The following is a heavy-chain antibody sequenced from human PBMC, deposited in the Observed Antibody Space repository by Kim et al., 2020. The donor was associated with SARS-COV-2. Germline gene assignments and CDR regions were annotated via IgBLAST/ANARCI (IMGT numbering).Heavy chain of an antibody. D-gene: IGHD2-15*01. J-gene: IGHJ4*02. V-gene: IGHV4-59*09. CDR3: ARGGDVSYCSGGSCYLFDY. Sequence: SRVTISVDTSKNQFSLKLSSVTAADTAVYYCARGGDVSYCSGGSCYLFDYWGQGTLVTVSS.